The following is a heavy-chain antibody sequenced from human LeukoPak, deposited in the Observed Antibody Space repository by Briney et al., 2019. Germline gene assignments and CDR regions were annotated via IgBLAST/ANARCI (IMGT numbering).Heavy chain of an antibody. J-gene: IGHJ4*02. D-gene: IGHD3/OR15-3a*01. CDR2: IYYSGST. Sequence: SETLSLTCTVSGGSISSYYWSWIRQPPGKGLEWIGYIYYSGSTNYNPSLKSRVTISVDTSKNQFSLKLSSVTAADTAVYYCARGQFLWTSPFDYWGQGTLVTVSS. V-gene: IGHV4-59*01. CDR3: ARGQFLWTSPFDY. CDR1: GGSISSYY.